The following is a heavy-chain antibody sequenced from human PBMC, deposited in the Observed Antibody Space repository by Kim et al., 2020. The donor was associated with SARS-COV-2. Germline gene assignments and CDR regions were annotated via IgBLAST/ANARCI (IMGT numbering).Heavy chain of an antibody. D-gene: IGHD3-3*01. Sequence: LKRRVTLSGDTSKDQFSLKMSSVTAADTAVYYCARVARVTIFGVVNSAFDIWGQGTMVTVSS. CDR3: ARVARVTIFGVVNSAFDI. J-gene: IGHJ3*02. V-gene: IGHV4-31*02.